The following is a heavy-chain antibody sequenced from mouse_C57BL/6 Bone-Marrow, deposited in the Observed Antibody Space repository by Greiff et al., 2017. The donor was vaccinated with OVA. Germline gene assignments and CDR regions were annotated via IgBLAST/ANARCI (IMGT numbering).Heavy chain of an antibody. Sequence: QVQLQQSGAELVRPGASVTLSCKASGYTFTDYEMHWVKQTPVHGLEWIGAIDPETGGTAYNQKFKGKAILTADKSSSTAYMELRSLTSEDSAVYYCTRSYSNYGDFDYWGQGTTHTVSS. D-gene: IGHD2-5*01. V-gene: IGHV1-15*01. CDR3: TRSYSNYGDFDY. J-gene: IGHJ2*01. CDR1: GYTFTDYE. CDR2: IDPETGGT.